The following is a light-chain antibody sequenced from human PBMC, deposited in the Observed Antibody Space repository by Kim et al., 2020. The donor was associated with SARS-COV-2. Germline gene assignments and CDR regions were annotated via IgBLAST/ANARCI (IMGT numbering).Light chain of an antibody. CDR3: QQFKSFPPT. Sequence: AIQLAQSPFSLSASVGDRVTITCRASQGIGTSLAWYRQRPGKAPQLLMEGTSTLESGVPSGFTGSGSGTDFILTISSLQPEDFATYYCQQFKSFPPTFGQGTKLEI. V-gene: IGKV1-13*02. J-gene: IGKJ1*01. CDR1: QGIGTS. CDR2: GTS.